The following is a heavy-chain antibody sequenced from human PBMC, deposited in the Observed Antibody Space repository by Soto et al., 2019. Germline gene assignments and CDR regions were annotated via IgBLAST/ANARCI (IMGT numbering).Heavy chain of an antibody. D-gene: IGHD6-13*01. J-gene: IGHJ5*02. Sequence: LRLSCAASGFTFRSFTMNWVRQAPGEGLEWVSTISSNSAYIYYTDALRGRFTISRDNAKNSLHLQMNSLRAEDTAVYYCTRDASRDSSARGWFDPWGPGTLVTVSS. CDR3: TRDASRDSSARGWFDP. CDR1: GFTFRSFT. CDR2: ISSNSAYI. V-gene: IGHV3-21*01.